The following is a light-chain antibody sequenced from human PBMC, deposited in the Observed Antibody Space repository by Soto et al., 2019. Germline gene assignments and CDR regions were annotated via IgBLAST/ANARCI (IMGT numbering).Light chain of an antibody. CDR1: QSVSSN. V-gene: IGKV3-15*01. Sequence: EIVMTQFTATLSVSPGERATISCRASQSVSSNLAWYQQXPGPAPRXLIYGASTRATGIPARFSVIGSGTDSTLALSSLEPEDFAVDHCQPRSSRPSFRRGTRLEIK. J-gene: IGKJ5*01. CDR3: QPRSSRPS. CDR2: GAS.